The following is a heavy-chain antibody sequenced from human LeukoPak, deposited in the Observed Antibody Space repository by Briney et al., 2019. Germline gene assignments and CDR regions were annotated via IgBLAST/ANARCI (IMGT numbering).Heavy chain of an antibody. CDR3: ALAVYDFLTSSTTFFDF. D-gene: IGHD3-9*01. CDR1: GFSLSTSGVG. CDR2: IYWNDDK. Sequence: SGPTQMLPSHTLTLTYTVSGFSLSTSGVGVGWIRQPPGKALEWLALIYWNDDKRYSPSLKSRLSLTTDTSKNQVVLTMTSMDPVDTATYYCALAVYDFLTSSTTFFDFWCQRNVATVSS. J-gene: IGHJ4*02. V-gene: IGHV2-5*01.